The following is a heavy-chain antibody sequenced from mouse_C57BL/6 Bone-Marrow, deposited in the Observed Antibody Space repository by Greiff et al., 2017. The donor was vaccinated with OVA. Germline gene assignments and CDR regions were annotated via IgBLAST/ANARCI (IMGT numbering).Heavy chain of an antibody. CDR1: GFNIKDDY. D-gene: IGHD1-1*01. CDR2: IDPENGDT. CDR3: TTGFTTVVGAMDY. Sequence: EVHLVESGAELVRPGASVKLSCTASGFNIKDDYMHWVKQRPEQGLEWIGWIDPENGDTEYASKFQGKATITADTSSNTAYLQLSSLTSEDTAVYYCTTGFTTVVGAMDYWGQGTSVTVSS. J-gene: IGHJ4*01. V-gene: IGHV14-4*01.